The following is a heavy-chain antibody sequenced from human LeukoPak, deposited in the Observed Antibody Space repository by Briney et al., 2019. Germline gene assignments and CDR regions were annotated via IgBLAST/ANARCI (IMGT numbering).Heavy chain of an antibody. CDR3: ARGYGSGYYYDY. V-gene: IGHV3-64*01. J-gene: IGHJ4*02. D-gene: IGHD3-22*01. Sequence: PGGSLRLSCAASGFTFSRYGMNWVRQAPGKGLEYVSAISSNGGSTYYANSVKGRFTISRDNSKNTLYLQMGSLRAEDMAVYYCARGYGSGYYYDYWGQGTLVTVSS. CDR2: ISSNGGST. CDR1: GFTFSRYG.